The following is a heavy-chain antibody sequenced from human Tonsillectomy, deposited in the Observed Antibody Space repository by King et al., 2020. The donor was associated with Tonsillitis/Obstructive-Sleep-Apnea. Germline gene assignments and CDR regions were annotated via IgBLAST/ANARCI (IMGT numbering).Heavy chain of an antibody. CDR1: GFTFSNYG. CDR3: ARDGFNAFDI. Sequence: VQLVESGGGVVQPGRSLRLSCAASGFTFSNYGIHWVRKAPGKGREGGAVVWFDGSNKSYADSVKGRFTISRVNSKNTLCLQMNSLRAEDTAVYYCARDGFNAFDIWGQGTMVTVSS. CDR2: VWFDGSNK. J-gene: IGHJ3*02. V-gene: IGHV3-33*01.